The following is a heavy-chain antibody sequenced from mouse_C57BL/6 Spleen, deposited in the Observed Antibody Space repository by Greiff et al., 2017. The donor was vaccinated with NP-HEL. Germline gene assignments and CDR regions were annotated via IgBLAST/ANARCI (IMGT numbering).Heavy chain of an antibody. J-gene: IGHJ2*01. CDR2: INPSNGGT. CDR1: GYTFTSYW. Sequence: QVQLQQSGTELVKPGASVKLSCKASGYTFTSYWMHWVKQRPGQGLEWIGNINPSNGGTNYNEKFKSKATLPVDKSSSTAYMQRSSLASEDAAVYYCARRDYYGSSHFDYWGQGTTLTVSS. V-gene: IGHV1-53*01. CDR3: ARRDYYGSSHFDY. D-gene: IGHD1-1*01.